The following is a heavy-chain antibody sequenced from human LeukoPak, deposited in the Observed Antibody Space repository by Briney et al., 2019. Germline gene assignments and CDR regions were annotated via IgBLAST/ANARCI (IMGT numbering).Heavy chain of an antibody. CDR3: ARVPEVDYGGNSGYFQH. CDR1: GDSISTTDFF. J-gene: IGHJ1*01. CDR2: INHSGTI. D-gene: IGHD4-23*01. Sequence: PSETLSLTCIVSGDSISTTDFFWGWIRQPPGKGLEWIANINHSGTIYYNPSLKSRVNMSRDTSKNQFSLKLSSVTAADTAVYYCARVPEVDYGGNSGYFQHWGQGTLVTVSS. V-gene: IGHV4-39*07.